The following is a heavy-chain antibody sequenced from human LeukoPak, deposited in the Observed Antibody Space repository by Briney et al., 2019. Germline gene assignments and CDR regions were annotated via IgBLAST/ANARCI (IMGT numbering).Heavy chain of an antibody. V-gene: IGHV3-64D*09. J-gene: IGHJ4*02. CDR1: GFTFSSYA. CDR2: ISSNGGST. CDR3: VKDIPRKGQRGYFDY. Sequence: GGSLRLSCSASGFTFSSYAMHWVRQAPGKGLEYVSAISSNGGSTYYADSVKGRFTISRDNSKNTLYLQMSSLRAEDTAVYHCVKDIPRKGQRGYFDYWGQGTLVTVSS.